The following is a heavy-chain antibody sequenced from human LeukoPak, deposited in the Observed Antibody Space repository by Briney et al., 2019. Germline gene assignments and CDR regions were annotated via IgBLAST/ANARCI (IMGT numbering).Heavy chain of an antibody. CDR1: GFTFDDYA. Sequence: PGSSLRLSCAASGFTFDDYAMHWVWQAPGKGLEWVSGITWNSGSVGYADSVKGRFTISRDNAKNSLHLQMNSLKAEDTALYYCAKDPYGDFESYFDYWGQGTLVTVSS. CDR2: ITWNSGSV. CDR3: AKDPYGDFESYFDY. J-gene: IGHJ4*02. V-gene: IGHV3-9*01. D-gene: IGHD4-17*01.